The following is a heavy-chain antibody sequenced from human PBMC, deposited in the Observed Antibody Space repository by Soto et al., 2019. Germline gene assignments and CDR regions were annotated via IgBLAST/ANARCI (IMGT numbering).Heavy chain of an antibody. CDR3: ATPTHDSSHPRTFDY. J-gene: IGHJ4*02. CDR1: GGTFSNYG. Sequence: GASVKVSCKASGGTFSNYGISWVRQAPGQGLEWMGGIIPIFGTANYAQKFQGRVTITADESTSTAYMELSSLRSEDTAVYYCATPTHDSSHPRTFDYWGQGTLVTVSS. D-gene: IGHD3-22*01. CDR2: IIPIFGTA. V-gene: IGHV1-69*13.